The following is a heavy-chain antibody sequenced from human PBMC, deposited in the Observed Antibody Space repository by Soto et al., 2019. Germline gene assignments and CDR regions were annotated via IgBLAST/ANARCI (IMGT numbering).Heavy chain of an antibody. Sequence: EVQLVESGGGLVQPGGSLRLSCAASGFTFSSYDMHWVRQATGKGLEWVSAIGTAGDTYYPGSVKGRFTISRENAKNSLYLQMNSLRAGDTAVYYCARGRPSSGWDGYYYYGMDVWGQGTTVTVSS. CDR3: ARGRPSSGWDGYYYYGMDV. V-gene: IGHV3-13*01. CDR1: GFTFSSYD. J-gene: IGHJ6*01. D-gene: IGHD6-19*01. CDR2: IGTAGDT.